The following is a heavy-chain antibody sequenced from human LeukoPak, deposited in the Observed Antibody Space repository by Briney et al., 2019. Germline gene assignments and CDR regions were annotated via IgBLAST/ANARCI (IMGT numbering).Heavy chain of an antibody. V-gene: IGHV4-38-2*01. D-gene: IGHD4-23*01. J-gene: IGHJ4*02. CDR2: IYHSGST. CDR3: ARTPTTVVTYYFDY. Sequence: SETLSLTCAVSGYSISSGYYWGWLRQPPGKGLEWIGSIYHSGSTYYNPSLKSRVTISVDTSKNQFSLKLSSVTAADTAVYYCARTPTTVVTYYFDYWGQGTLVTVSS. CDR1: GYSISSGYY.